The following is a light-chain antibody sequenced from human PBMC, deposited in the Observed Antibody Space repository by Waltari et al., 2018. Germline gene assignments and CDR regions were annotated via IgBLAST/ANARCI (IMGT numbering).Light chain of an antibody. CDR3: QQTYNAPLT. CDR2: VAS. V-gene: IGKV1-39*01. J-gene: IGKJ4*01. CDR1: QSVSYY. Sequence: DVQMTQSPSSLSASVGDRVTITCRASQSVSYYLNWYQQKAGQAPKLLIYVASSLETGVPSRFSDSGSGTDFTLTISNLQPEDFATYLCQQTYNAPLTFGGGTKVEIK.